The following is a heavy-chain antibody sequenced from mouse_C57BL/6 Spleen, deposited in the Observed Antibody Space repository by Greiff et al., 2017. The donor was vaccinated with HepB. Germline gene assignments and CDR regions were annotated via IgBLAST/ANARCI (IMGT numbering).Heavy chain of an antibody. D-gene: IGHD1-1*01. Sequence: EVKVVESGEGLVKPGGSLKLSCAASGFTFSSYAMSWVRQTPEKRLEWVAYISSGGDYIYYADTVKGRFTISRDNARNTLYLQMSSLKSEDTAMYYCTRDYYGSNFYAMDYWGQGTSVTVSS. CDR1: GFTFSSYA. J-gene: IGHJ4*01. CDR3: TRDYYGSNFYAMDY. CDR2: ISSGGDYI. V-gene: IGHV5-9-1*02.